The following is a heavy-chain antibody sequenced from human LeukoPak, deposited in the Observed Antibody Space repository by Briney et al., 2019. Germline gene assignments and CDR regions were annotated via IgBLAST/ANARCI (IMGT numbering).Heavy chain of an antibody. CDR2: ISAYNGNT. J-gene: IGHJ4*02. D-gene: IGHD3-22*01. Sequence: ASVKVSCKAFGYTFSNYGISWVRQAPGQGLEWMGWISAYNGNTNYAQKFQGRVTMTTDTSTSTAYMELRSLRSDDTAVYYCARVYYDTSLYFDYWGQGTLVTVSS. CDR3: ARVYYDTSLYFDY. CDR1: GYTFSNYG. V-gene: IGHV1-18*01.